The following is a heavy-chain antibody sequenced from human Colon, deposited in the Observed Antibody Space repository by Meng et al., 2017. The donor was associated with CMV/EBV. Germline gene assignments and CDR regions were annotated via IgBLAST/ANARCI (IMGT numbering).Heavy chain of an antibody. J-gene: IGHJ4*02. D-gene: IGHD2-2*01. CDR3: AREIWDIVVVPAAYDY. V-gene: IGHV3-20*04. Sequence: GGSLRLSCAASGFTFDDYGMSWVRQAPGKGLEWVSGINWNGGSTGYADSVKGRFTISRDNAKNSLYLQMNSLRAEDTALYYCAREIWDIVVVPAAYDYWGQGTLVTVSS. CDR2: INWNGGST. CDR1: GFTFDDYG.